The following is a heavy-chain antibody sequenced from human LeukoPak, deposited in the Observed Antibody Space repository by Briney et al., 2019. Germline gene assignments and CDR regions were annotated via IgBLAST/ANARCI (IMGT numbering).Heavy chain of an antibody. J-gene: IGHJ4*02. CDR3: AKNSGSYLDY. V-gene: IGHV3-23*01. Sequence: PGGSLRLSCAASGFTVSSNYMSWVRQAPGKGLEWVSVISGSGGSTYYADSVKDRFTISRDNSKNTLYLQMNSLRAEDTAVYYCAKNSGSYLDYWGQGTLVTVSS. CDR1: GFTVSSNY. D-gene: IGHD1-26*01. CDR2: ISGSGGST.